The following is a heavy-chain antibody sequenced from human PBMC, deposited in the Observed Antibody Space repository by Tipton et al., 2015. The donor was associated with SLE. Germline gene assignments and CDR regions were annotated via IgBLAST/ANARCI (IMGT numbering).Heavy chain of an antibody. CDR3: AAMYGDARTNWVDP. Sequence: TLSLTCAVYGGSFRGYSWGWVRQAPGKGLEWIGETSHTGSPNYNPSLKSRVTISVDTSKNQFSLKLSSVTAADTAVYFCAAMYGDARTNWVDPWGQGTLVTVSS. J-gene: IGHJ5*02. D-gene: IGHD4-17*01. CDR2: TSHTGSP. V-gene: IGHV4-34*01. CDR1: GGSFRGYS.